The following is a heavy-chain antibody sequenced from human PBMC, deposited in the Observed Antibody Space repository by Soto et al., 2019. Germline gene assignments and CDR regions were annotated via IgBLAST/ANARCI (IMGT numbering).Heavy chain of an antibody. V-gene: IGHV3-15*01. J-gene: IGHJ5*02. Sequence: PGGSLRLSCAGSGFTFSGAWMSWVRQAPGKGLDWVGRIKSKSDGGTTEYAAPVRGRFTISRDDSKSTLYLQMNSLKTEDTAVYYCTTDLWRIAVVVGSTGYFNPWGQGTPVTVSS. CDR3: TTDLWRIAVVVGSTGYFNP. CDR2: IKSKSDGGTT. CDR1: GFTFSGAW. D-gene: IGHD2-15*01.